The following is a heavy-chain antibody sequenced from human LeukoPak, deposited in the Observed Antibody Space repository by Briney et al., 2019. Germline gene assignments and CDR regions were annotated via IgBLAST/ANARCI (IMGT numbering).Heavy chain of an antibody. J-gene: IGHJ6*03. V-gene: IGHV3-21*01. CDR2: ISSSSSYI. CDR1: GFTFSSYS. D-gene: IGHD3-10*01. Sequence: GGSLRLSCAASGFTFSSYSMNWVRQAPGKGLEWVSSISSSSSYIYYADSVKGRFTISRDNAKNSLYLQMNSLRAEDTAVYYCARDSIYTMVRGVIPYYYMDVWGKGTTVTVSS. CDR3: ARDSIYTMVRGVIPYYYMDV.